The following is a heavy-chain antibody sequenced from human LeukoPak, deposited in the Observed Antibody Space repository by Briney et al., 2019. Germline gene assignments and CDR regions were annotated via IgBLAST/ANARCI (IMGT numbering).Heavy chain of an antibody. CDR1: GFTFSSYA. J-gene: IGHJ4*02. CDR3: ARDISGEY. V-gene: IGHV3-30-3*01. CDR2: ISYDGSNK. D-gene: IGHD3-10*01. Sequence: GGSLRLSCAASGFTFSSYAMHWVRQAPGKGLEWVAVISYDGSNKYCADSVKGRFTISRDNSKNTLYLQMNSLRAEDTAVYYCARDISGEYWGQGTLVTVSS.